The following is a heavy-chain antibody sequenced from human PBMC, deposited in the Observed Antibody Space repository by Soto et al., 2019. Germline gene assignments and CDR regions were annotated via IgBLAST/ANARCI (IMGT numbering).Heavy chain of an antibody. Sequence: QVQLQESGPGLLKPSQTLSLTCTVSGGSISSDGYYWSWIRQHPGKGLEWIGYIYYSGSTYYNPSLKSRVTISVDTSKNQFSLKLSSVTAADTAVYYCAREGSDVPLVDYWGQGTLVTVSS. J-gene: IGHJ4*02. D-gene: IGHD2-2*01. CDR1: GGSISSDGYY. V-gene: IGHV4-31*03. CDR3: AREGSDVPLVDY. CDR2: IYYSGST.